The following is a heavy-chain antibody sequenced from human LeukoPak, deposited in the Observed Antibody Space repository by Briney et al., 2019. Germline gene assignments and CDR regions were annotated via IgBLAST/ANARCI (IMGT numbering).Heavy chain of an antibody. Sequence: SGPTLVKPTQTLTLTCTFSGFSLSTSGVGVGWIRQPPGKALEWLALIYWDDDKRYSPSLKSRVTITKDTSKNQVVLTMTNMDPVDTATYYCAHRRAPSDYFDSSGYYYLRNPGYFDSWGQGTLVTVSS. J-gene: IGHJ4*02. CDR3: AHRRAPSDYFDSSGYYYLRNPGYFDS. CDR2: IYWDDDK. V-gene: IGHV2-5*02. D-gene: IGHD3-22*01. CDR1: GFSLSTSGVG.